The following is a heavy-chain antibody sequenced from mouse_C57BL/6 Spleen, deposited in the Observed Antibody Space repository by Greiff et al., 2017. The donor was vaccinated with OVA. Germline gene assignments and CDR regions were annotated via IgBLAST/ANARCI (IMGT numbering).Heavy chain of an antibody. CDR1: GYSITNGNHW. Sequence: EVKLQESGPALVKPSQTVSLTCTVTGYSITNGNHWWNWIRQVSGRKLAWIGYISSSGSTDSNPSLKSRISITRDTSKNQLFLQLNSVTTEDIATYYGARGEGNYLAWFAYWGQGTLVTVSA. D-gene: IGHD2-1*01. CDR3: ARGEGNYLAWFAY. J-gene: IGHJ3*01. CDR2: ISSSGST. V-gene: IGHV3-4*01.